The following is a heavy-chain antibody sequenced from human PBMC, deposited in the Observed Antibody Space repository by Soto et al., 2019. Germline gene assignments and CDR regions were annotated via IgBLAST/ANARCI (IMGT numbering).Heavy chain of an antibody. V-gene: IGHV3-30*18. D-gene: IGHD4-17*01. CDR2: ISYDGSNE. J-gene: IGHJ6*02. Sequence: QVQLVESGGGVVPPGRSLRLSCVASGFTFSSYAMHWVRQAPGKGLEWVAVISYDGSNEYYGDSVKGRFPISRDNSKNTLSLQMNTLRVEDTAVYYCAKATSAYGDYYYYGMDVWGQGTTVTVSS. CDR3: AKATSAYGDYYYYGMDV. CDR1: GFTFSSYA.